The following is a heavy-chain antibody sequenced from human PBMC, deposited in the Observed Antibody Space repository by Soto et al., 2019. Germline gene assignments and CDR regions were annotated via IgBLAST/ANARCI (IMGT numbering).Heavy chain of an antibody. J-gene: IGHJ4*02. CDR1: GYTLTIYW. CDR3: ARPANTVADHFDL. CDR2: IYPSDSDT. D-gene: IGHD4-17*01. Sequence: GESLKISCQVSGYTLTIYWIGWVRQMPGKGLEWMGIIYPSDSDTRYSPSFQGQVTISADQSINTAYLQWDSLKASDTAIYYCARPANTVADHFDLWGQGTPVTVSS. V-gene: IGHV5-51*01.